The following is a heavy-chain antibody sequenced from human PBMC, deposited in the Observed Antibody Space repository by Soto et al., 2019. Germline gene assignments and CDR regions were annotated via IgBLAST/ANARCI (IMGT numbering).Heavy chain of an antibody. CDR2: IFYTGKT. CDR3: ARVLEVAGGFDP. CDR1: AGSISNYH. D-gene: IGHD2-15*01. V-gene: IGHV4-59*01. Sequence: PSETLSLTYSVSAGSISNYHWSWIRQPPGKGLEWIGYIFYTGKTNYNPSLKSRVTISLDTSKNQFSLRLDSVTAADTAVYYCARVLEVAGGFDPWGQGTLVTVSS. J-gene: IGHJ5*02.